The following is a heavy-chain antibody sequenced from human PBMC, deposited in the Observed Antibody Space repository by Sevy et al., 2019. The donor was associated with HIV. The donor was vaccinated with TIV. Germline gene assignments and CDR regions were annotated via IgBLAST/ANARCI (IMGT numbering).Heavy chain of an antibody. CDR1: GGTFSSYA. CDR2: IIPIFGTA. D-gene: IGHD6-19*01. V-gene: IGHV1-69*06. CDR3: ARGPSPRWTVEMADKGGYYYYYMDV. Sequence: ALVKVSCKASGGTFSSYAISWVRQAPGQGLAWMGGIIPIFGTANYAQKFQGRVTITADKSTSTAYMELSSLRSEDTAVYYCARGPSPRWTVEMADKGGYYYYYMDVWGKGTTVTVSS. J-gene: IGHJ6*03.